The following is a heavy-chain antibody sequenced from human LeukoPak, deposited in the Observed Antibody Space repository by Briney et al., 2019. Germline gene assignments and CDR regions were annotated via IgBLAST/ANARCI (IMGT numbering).Heavy chain of an antibody. CDR2: IYYGGST. CDR1: GGSISSYY. J-gene: IGHJ5*02. Sequence: SETLSLTCTVSGGSISSYYWSWIRQPPGKGLEWIGYIYYGGSTNYNPSLKSRVTISVDTSKNQFSLKLSSVTAADTAVYYCARGWGIAVAGTGWFDPWGQGTLVTVSS. CDR3: ARGWGIAVAGTGWFDP. V-gene: IGHV4-59*01. D-gene: IGHD6-19*01.